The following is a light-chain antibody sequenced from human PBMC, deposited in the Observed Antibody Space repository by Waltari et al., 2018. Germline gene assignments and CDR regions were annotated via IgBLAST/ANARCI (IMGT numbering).Light chain of an antibody. J-gene: IGLJ1*01. CDR1: TSDVGMYTL. V-gene: IGLV2-23*02. CDR3: SSYAGSGTYV. Sequence: QSALTQPASVSVTPAQSITISCTGTTSDVGMYTLVSWYQQHPGKAPKLMICEVIKRPSGVSDRFSGSKSGNTASLTISGLQAEDEADYYCSSYAGSGTYVFGTGTKVTVL. CDR2: EVI.